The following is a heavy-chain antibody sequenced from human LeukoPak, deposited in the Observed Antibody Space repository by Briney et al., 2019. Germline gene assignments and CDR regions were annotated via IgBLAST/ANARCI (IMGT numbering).Heavy chain of an antibody. CDR3: ARLSITTSLRLYYFDY. CDR1: GYSFTSHW. J-gene: IGHJ4*02. CDR2: VNPDDSDT. D-gene: IGHD2/OR15-2a*01. V-gene: IGHV5-51*01. Sequence: GESLKISCKGSGYSFTSHWIGWVRQMPGKGLEWVVNVNPDDSDTIYSPSFQGQVTFSADKSVNTAYLQWSSLRASDTAIYYCARLSITTSLRLYYFDYWGQGTLVTVPS.